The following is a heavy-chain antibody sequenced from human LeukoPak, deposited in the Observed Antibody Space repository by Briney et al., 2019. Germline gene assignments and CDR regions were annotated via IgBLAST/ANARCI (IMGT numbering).Heavy chain of an antibody. Sequence: SETLSLTCTVSGRSISSFYWSWIRQPPGQGLEWLGYIYCTGSTNYNPPLKSRVTISVDTSKNRFSLKLSSVTAADTAVYYCAITRGYSYGYLDYWGQGTLVTVSS. D-gene: IGHD5-18*01. CDR1: GRSISSFY. CDR3: AITRGYSYGYLDY. J-gene: IGHJ4*02. CDR2: IYCTGST. V-gene: IGHV4-59*08.